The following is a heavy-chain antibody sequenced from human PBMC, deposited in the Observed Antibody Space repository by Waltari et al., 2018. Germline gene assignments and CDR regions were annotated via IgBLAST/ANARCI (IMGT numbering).Heavy chain of an antibody. V-gene: IGHV4-4*02. D-gene: IGHD2-15*01. CDR1: GVSMTNTDF. J-gene: IGHJ4*02. CDR2: IHRSGRT. CDR3: ARDRGRGLYLDS. Sequence: QLQLQESGPGLVKPSGTLSLTFAVSGVSMTNTDFWSWVRQPPGKGLEWIGQIHRSGRTNYNPSFASRVSMSIDTSNNHFSLMVTSATAADTAVYYCARDRGRGLYLDSWGQGTLVTVSP.